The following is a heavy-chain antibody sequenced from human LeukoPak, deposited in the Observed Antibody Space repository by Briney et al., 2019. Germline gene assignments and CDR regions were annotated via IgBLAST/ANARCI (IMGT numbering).Heavy chain of an antibody. D-gene: IGHD3-22*01. CDR2: MNPNSGNT. J-gene: IGHJ4*02. CDR3: AKDQNPGYYDSSGYPSDY. CDR1: GYTFTSYD. Sequence: ASVKVSCKASGYTFTSYDINWVRQATGQGLEWMGWMNPNSGNTGYAQKFQGRVTMTRNTSISTAYMELSSLRSEDTAVYYCAKDQNPGYYDSSGYPSDYWGQGTLVTVSS. V-gene: IGHV1-8*01.